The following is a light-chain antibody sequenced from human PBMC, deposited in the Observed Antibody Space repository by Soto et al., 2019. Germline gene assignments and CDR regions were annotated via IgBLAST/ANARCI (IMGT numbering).Light chain of an antibody. CDR2: HVS. CDR1: ISDVAAYNN. J-gene: IGLJ1*01. CDR3: FSYSTSSFIYV. V-gene: IGLV2-14*03. Sequence: QSVLTQRASVSGSPGQSITISCTGTISDVAAYNNVSWYQQHPGRAPKRLIYHVSTRPFGISNRFSGSKTSETASLPISRLQAEEAAQYSFFSYSTSSFIYVCGSGAKVTGL.